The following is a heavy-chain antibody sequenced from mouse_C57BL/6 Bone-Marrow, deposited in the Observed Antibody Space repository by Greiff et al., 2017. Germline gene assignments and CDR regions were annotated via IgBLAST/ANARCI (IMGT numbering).Heavy chain of an antibody. CDR1: GYSITSGYY. J-gene: IGHJ1*03. CDR2: ISYDGSN. Sequence: EVQRVESGPGLVKPSQSLSLTCSVTGYSITSGYYWNWIRQFPGNKLEWMGYISYDGSNNYNPSLKNRISITRDTSKNQFFLKLNSVTTEDTATYYCASELRFYWYCDVWGTGTTVTVSS. V-gene: IGHV3-6*01. CDR3: ASELRFYWYCDV. D-gene: IGHD1-1*01.